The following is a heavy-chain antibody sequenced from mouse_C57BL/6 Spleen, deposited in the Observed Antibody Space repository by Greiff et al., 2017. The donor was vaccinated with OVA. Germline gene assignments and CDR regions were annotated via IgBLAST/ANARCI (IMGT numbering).Heavy chain of an antibody. CDR1: GFTFSSYA. J-gene: IGHJ3*01. D-gene: IGHD1-1*01. CDR2: ISSGGDYI. CDR3: TRDPLITTVGAY. V-gene: IGHV5-9-1*02. Sequence: EVQLVESGEGLVKPGGSLKLSCAASGFTFSSYAMSWVRQTPEKRLEWVAYISSGGDYIYYADTVKGRFTISRDNARNTLYLQMSSLKSEDTAMYYCTRDPLITTVGAYWGQGTLVTVSA.